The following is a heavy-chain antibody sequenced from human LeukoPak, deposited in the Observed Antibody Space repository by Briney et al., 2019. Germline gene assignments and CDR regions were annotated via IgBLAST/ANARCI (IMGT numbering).Heavy chain of an antibody. D-gene: IGHD1-26*01. CDR2: INPNSGGT. V-gene: IGHV1-2*02. CDR3: ATPRPTYSGSYYGFDY. CDR1: GYTFTGYY. J-gene: IGHJ4*02. Sequence: ASVKVSCKASGYTFTGYYMHWVRQAPGQGLEWMGWINPNSGGTNYAQKFQGRVTMTRDTSISTAYMELSSLRSEDTAVYYCATPRPTYSGSYYGFDYWGQGTLVTVSS.